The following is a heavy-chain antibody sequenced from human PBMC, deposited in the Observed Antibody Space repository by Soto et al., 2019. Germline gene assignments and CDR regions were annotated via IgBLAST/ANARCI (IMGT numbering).Heavy chain of an antibody. CDR3: ASLGVGDWANYYYYSGMDV. Sequence: EVQLFESGGGFVQPGGSLRLACAATGCTFSVYAMTWVRQAPGKGLEWVSAVAANGGSTYSADFVKGRFTNSRDNAKNKLFLQMNSLGAEATAVYYCASLGVGDWANYYYYSGMDVWGHGTTVTVSS. CDR1: GCTFSVYA. J-gene: IGHJ6*02. V-gene: IGHV3-23*01. D-gene: IGHD2-21*02. CDR2: VAANGGST.